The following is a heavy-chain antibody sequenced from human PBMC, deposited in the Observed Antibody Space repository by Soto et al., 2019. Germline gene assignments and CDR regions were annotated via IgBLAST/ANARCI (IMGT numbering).Heavy chain of an antibody. D-gene: IGHD2-15*01. CDR2: IKLDGSEK. CDR3: ARGGVVTVAAKYYFDY. CDR1: GFTFSNYW. V-gene: IGHV3-7*01. Sequence: GGSLRLSCAASGFTFSNYWMSWVRQAPGKGLEWVANIKLDGSEKYYGGSVRGRVTISRDNAKNSVHLQMDSLRAEDTAVYYCARGGVVTVAAKYYFDYWGRGTLVTVSS. J-gene: IGHJ4*02.